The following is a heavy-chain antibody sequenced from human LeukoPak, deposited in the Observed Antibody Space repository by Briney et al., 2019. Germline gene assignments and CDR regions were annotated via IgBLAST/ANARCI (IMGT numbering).Heavy chain of an antibody. Sequence: PGGSLRLSCAASGFTFSRYSMNWVRQAPGKGLEWVSYISSSSSTIYYADSVKGRFTISRDNAKNSLYLQMNSLRDEDTAVYYCARDTYYYDSSGYPDWGQGTLVTVSS. J-gene: IGHJ4*02. V-gene: IGHV3-48*02. CDR3: ARDTYYYDSSGYPD. CDR1: GFTFSRYS. D-gene: IGHD3-22*01. CDR2: ISSSSSTI.